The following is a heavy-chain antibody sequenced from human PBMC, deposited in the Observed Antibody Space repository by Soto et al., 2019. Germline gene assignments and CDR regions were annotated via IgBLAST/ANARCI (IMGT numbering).Heavy chain of an antibody. CDR2: IYWDDDK. CDR3: AHTRITMVRGVIINFDY. D-gene: IGHD3-10*01. CDR1: GFSLSTSGVG. J-gene: IGHJ4*02. Sequence: ESGPTLVNPTQTLTLTCTFSGFSLSTSGVGVGWIRQPPGKALEWLALIYWDDDKRYSPSLKSRLTITKDTSKNQVVLTMTNMDPVDTATYYCAHTRITMVRGVIINFDYWGQGTLVTVSS. V-gene: IGHV2-5*02.